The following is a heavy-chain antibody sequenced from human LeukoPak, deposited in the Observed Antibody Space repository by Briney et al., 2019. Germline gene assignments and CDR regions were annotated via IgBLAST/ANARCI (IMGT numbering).Heavy chain of an antibody. Sequence: GGSLRLSCAASGFISRNYWMSWVRQAPGKGLEWVAGISGSGGRTTYADSVKGRFTISRDNPKNTLYLQMSSLRVEDTAVYFCARRGVVIRVILVGFHKEAYYFDSWGQGALVTVSS. V-gene: IGHV3-23*01. J-gene: IGHJ4*02. CDR1: GFISRNYW. CDR3: ARRGVVIRVILVGFHKEAYYFDS. CDR2: ISGSGGRT. D-gene: IGHD3-22*01.